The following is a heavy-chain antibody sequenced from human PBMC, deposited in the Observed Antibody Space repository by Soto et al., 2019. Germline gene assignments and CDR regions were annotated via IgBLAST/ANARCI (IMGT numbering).Heavy chain of an antibody. Sequence: ASVKVSCKASGYTFTSYGISWVRQAPGQGLEWMGWISAYNGNTNYAQKLQGRVTMTTDTSTTTAYMELRSLRSDDTAVYYCAREGYYYDSSGYYYVYYYGMDVWGQGTTVTVSS. D-gene: IGHD3-22*01. CDR3: AREGYYYDSSGYYYVYYYGMDV. V-gene: IGHV1-18*04. CDR2: ISAYNGNT. J-gene: IGHJ6*02. CDR1: GYTFTSYG.